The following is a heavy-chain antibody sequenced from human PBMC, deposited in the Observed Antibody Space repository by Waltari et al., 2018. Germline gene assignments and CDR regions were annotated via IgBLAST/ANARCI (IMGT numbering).Heavy chain of an antibody. Sequence: EVQLVDSGGDLVQPGGSLKLSCAASGITFSDSSIHWVRQAPGKGLEWVGRIRSEANSYATAFAASVNGRFTIFRDESKKTAYLQMNTLMSEDTALYYCTRSGTTTVAFDIWGQGTMVTVSS. CDR1: GITFSDSS. CDR2: IRSEANSYAT. J-gene: IGHJ3*02. V-gene: IGHV3-73*01. CDR3: TRSGTTTVAFDI. D-gene: IGHD1-1*01.